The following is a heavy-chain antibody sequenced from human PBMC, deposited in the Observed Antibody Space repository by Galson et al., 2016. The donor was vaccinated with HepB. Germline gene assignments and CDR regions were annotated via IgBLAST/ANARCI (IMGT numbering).Heavy chain of an antibody. CDR3: ARGGGYSGYFGMDV. D-gene: IGHD4-23*01. CDR2: MLLDGSNE. Sequence: SLRLSCAASGFTFSSFVMHWVRQAPGKGLEWVAVMLLDGSNEDYADSVKGRFTISRDNSKNTLFLQMNTLGAGDTAVYYCARGGGYSGYFGMDVWGQGTTVTVSS. J-gene: IGHJ6*02. V-gene: IGHV3-30*04. CDR1: GFTFSSFV.